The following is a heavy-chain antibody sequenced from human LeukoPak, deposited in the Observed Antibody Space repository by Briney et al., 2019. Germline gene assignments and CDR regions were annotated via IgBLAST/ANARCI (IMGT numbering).Heavy chain of an antibody. CDR2: IYPGDSDT. D-gene: IGHD2-2*01. CDR3: AIAGDSSTSCYRCFNF. CDR1: GFTFNSFF. J-gene: IGHJ4*02. V-gene: IGHV5-51*04. Sequence: GGSLRLSCAASGFTFNSFFLNWVRLTPGRELEWVAIIYPGDSDTRYSSSFRGQVTISADKPISTAYLQWDSLEASDTAMYYCAIAGDSSTSCYRCFNFWGQGTLVTVSS.